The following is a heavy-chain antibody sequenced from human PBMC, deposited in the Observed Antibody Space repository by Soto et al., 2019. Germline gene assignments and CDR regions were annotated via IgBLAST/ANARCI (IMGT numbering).Heavy chain of an antibody. CDR2: ISGYNGNT. V-gene: IGHV1-18*04. CDR1: VYTLTRHG. J-gene: IGHJ4*02. D-gene: IGHD4-17*01. Sequence: SEKVACKSSVYTLTRHGISVVRQAPGQGLEWMGWISGYNGNTNYAQKLQGRVTMTTDTSTSTAYMELRSLRSDDTAVYYCARCAGQNRDFGGPFDYWGQGTRVTVSS. CDR3: ARCAGQNRDFGGPFDY.